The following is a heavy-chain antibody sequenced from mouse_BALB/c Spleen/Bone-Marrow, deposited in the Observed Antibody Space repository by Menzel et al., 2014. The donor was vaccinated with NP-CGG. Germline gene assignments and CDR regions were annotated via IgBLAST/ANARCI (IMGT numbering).Heavy chain of an antibody. V-gene: IGHV2-9*02. CDR3: ARRSQGYAMDY. Sequence: VQLQQSGPGLVAPSQSLSITCTVSGFSLTSYGVHWVRQPPGKGLEWLGVIWAGGSTNYNPALMSRLSISKDNSKSQVFLKMNSLQTDDTAMYYCARRSQGYAMDYWGQGTSVTVSS. D-gene: IGHD3-2*02. CDR2: IWAGGST. CDR1: GFSLTSYG. J-gene: IGHJ4*01.